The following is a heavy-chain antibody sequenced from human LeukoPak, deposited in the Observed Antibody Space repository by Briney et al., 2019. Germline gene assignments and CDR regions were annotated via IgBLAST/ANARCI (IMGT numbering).Heavy chain of an antibody. J-gene: IGHJ6*02. Sequence: ASVKVSCKASGYTFTGYYMHWVRQAPGQGLEWMGWINPNSGGTNYAQKIQCRVTMTRDTSISTAYMELSRLRSDDTAVYYCARELRAAGPPSQYYYYYYGMDVWGQGTTVTVSS. CDR2: INPNSGGT. D-gene: IGHD6-13*01. CDR3: ARELRAAGPPSQYYYYYYGMDV. V-gene: IGHV1-2*02. CDR1: GYTFTGYY.